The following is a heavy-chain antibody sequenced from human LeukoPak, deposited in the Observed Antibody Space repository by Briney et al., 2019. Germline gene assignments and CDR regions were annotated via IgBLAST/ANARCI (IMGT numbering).Heavy chain of an antibody. CDR1: GFTFSDYY. Sequence: GGSLRLSCAASGFTFSDYYMSWIRQAPGKGLEWVSYISSSSSYTKYADSVKGRFTISRDNAKNSLYLQMNSLRAEDTAVYYCARSPLYTSTLFDCWGQGTLVTVSS. D-gene: IGHD6-13*01. CDR3: ARSPLYTSTLFDC. J-gene: IGHJ4*02. CDR2: ISSSSSYT. V-gene: IGHV3-11*03.